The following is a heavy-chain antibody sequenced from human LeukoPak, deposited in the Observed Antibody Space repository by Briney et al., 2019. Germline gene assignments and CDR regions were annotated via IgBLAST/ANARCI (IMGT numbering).Heavy chain of an antibody. CDR2: ISYDGSNK. Sequence: GGSLRLSCAASGFTFSSYAMHWVRQAPGKGLEWVAVISYDGSNKYYADSVEGRFTISRDNSKNTLYLQMNSLRAEDTAVYYCARGGYGDYHFFDYWGQGTLVTVSS. J-gene: IGHJ4*02. CDR3: ARGGYGDYHFFDY. V-gene: IGHV3-30-3*01. CDR1: GFTFSSYA. D-gene: IGHD4-17*01.